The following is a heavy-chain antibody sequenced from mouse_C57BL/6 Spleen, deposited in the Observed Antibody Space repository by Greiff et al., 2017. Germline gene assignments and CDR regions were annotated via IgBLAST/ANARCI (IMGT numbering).Heavy chain of an antibody. Sequence: EVKVEESGGGLVQPKGSLKLSCAASGFSFNTYAMNWVRQAPGKGLEWVARIRSKSNNYATYYADSVKDRFTISRDDSESMLYLQMNNLKTEDTAMYYCVRRGNRGYYAMDDWGQGTSVTVSS. V-gene: IGHV10-1*01. CDR1: GFSFNTYA. CDR3: VRRGNRGYYAMDD. CDR2: IRSKSNNYAT. J-gene: IGHJ4*01. D-gene: IGHD2-1*01.